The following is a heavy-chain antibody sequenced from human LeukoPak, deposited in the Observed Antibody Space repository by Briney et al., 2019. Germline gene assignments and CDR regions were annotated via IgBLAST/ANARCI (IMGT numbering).Heavy chain of an antibody. D-gene: IGHD2-2*02. V-gene: IGHV4-34*01. J-gene: IGHJ4*02. Sequence: SETLSLTCAVYGGSFSGYYWSWIRQPPGKGLEWIGEINHSGSTNYNPSLKSRVTISVDTSKNQFSLKLSSVTAADTAVYYCARDPNCSSTSCYSLDYWGQGTLVTVSS. CDR3: ARDPNCSSTSCYSLDY. CDR1: GGSFSGYY. CDR2: INHSGST.